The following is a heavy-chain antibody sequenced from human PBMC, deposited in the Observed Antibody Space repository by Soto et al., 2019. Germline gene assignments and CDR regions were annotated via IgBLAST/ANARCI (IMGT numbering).Heavy chain of an antibody. D-gene: IGHD3-3*01. J-gene: IGHJ5*02. V-gene: IGHV4-59*01. Sequence: PSETLSLTCTVSGGSISSYYWSWIRQPPGKGLEWIGYIYYSGSTNYNPSLKSRVTISVDTSKNQFSLKLSSVTAADTAVYYCARHKYDFWSGSNWFDPWGQGTLVTVSS. CDR2: IYYSGST. CDR1: GGSISSYY. CDR3: ARHKYDFWSGSNWFDP.